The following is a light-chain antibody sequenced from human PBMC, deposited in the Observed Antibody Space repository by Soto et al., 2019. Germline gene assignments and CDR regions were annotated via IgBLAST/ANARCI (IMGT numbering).Light chain of an antibody. CDR3: QQYNTFPFT. V-gene: IGKV1-5*03. J-gene: IGKJ5*01. CDR2: KAS. CDR1: QSISSW. Sequence: DIQMTQSPSTLSASIGDRVTITCRASQSISSWLAWYQQKSGKAPKLLIYKASSLESGVPSRFSGSGSGTAFTLTISSLQPDDFATYYCQQYNTFPFTFGQGTRLEI.